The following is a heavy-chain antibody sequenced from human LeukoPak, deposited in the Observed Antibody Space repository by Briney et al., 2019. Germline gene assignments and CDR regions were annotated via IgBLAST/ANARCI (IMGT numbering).Heavy chain of an antibody. CDR1: GFTFSSYA. J-gene: IGHJ6*02. CDR2: ISGSGGST. CDR3: AKGTGGNLLDYYGMDV. V-gene: IGHV3-23*01. Sequence: PGGSLRLSCAASGFTFSSYAMSWVRQAPGKGLEWVSAISGSGGSTYYADSVKGRFTISRDNSKNTLYLQMNSLRAEDTAVYYCAKGTGGNLLDYYGMDVWGQGTTVTVSS. D-gene: IGHD7-27*01.